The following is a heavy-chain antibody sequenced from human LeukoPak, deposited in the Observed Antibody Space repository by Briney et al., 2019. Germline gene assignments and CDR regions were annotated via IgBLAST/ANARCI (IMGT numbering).Heavy chain of an antibody. D-gene: IGHD2-21*01. CDR2: ISWNSGSE. CDR1: GFNIDEYG. Sequence: GRSLTLSCAASGFNIDEYGMQWVRQAPARGREGVSGISWNSGSEGYSDPVKGRFTISRDNAKNSLYLQMNSLRAEDTALYYCGKGSAVIPKGYFDFWGQGTLVTVSS. CDR3: GKGSAVIPKGYFDF. J-gene: IGHJ4*03. V-gene: IGHV3-9*01.